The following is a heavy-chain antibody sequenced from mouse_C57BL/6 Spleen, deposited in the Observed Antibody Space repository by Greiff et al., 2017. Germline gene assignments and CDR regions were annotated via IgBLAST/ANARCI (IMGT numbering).Heavy chain of an antibody. CDR2: IYPGSGGT. Sequence: QVQLQQSGAELVRPGTSVKVSCKASGYAFTNYLIDWVKQRPGQGLEWIGGIYPGSGGTNYNGKFKGKATLTADKSSSTAYMQLSSLTSEDSAVYFCARSIVTTWGDYWGQGTSVTVSS. CDR3: ARSIVTTWGDY. CDR1: GYAFTNYL. V-gene: IGHV1-54*01. D-gene: IGHD2-5*01. J-gene: IGHJ4*01.